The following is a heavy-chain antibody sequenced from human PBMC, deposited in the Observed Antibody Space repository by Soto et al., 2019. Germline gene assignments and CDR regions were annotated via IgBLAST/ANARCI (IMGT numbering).Heavy chain of an antibody. CDR2: IYYSGST. Sequence: SETLSLTCTVSGGSISSSSYYWGWIRQPPGKGLEWIGSIYYSGSTYYNPSLKSRVTISVDTSKNQFSLKLSSVTAADTAVYYCATWPAGYYYYYMDVWGKGTTVTVSS. D-gene: IGHD6-25*01. J-gene: IGHJ6*03. CDR3: ATWPAGYYYYYMDV. CDR1: GGSISSSSYY. V-gene: IGHV4-39*01.